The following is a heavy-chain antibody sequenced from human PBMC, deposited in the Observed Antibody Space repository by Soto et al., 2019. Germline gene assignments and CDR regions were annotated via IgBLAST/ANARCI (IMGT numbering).Heavy chain of an antibody. CDR2: ISYDGSNK. CDR3: ARGMDEYVWGSSTASS. J-gene: IGHJ4*02. CDR1: GFTFSSYA. D-gene: IGHD3-16*01. V-gene: IGHV3-30-3*01. Sequence: GGSLRLSXAASGFTFSSYAMHWVRQAPVKGLEWVAVISYDGSNKYYADSVKGRFTISRDNSKNTLYLQMNSLRAEDTAVYHCARGMDEYVWGSSTASSWGQGTLVTVSS.